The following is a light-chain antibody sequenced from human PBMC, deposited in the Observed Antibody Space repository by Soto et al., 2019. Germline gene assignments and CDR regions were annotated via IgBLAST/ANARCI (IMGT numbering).Light chain of an antibody. CDR1: SSNIGGNS. CDR2: DDN. CDR3: GSWDSSLSAYV. Sequence: QSVMTQPPSVSAAPGQKVTISCSGSSSNIGGNSVSWYQQLPGTAPKLLIYDDNKRPSGIPDRFSGSKSGTSATLGITGFQTGDEADYDCGSWDSSLSAYVFGTGNKLTVL. J-gene: IGLJ1*01. V-gene: IGLV1-51*01.